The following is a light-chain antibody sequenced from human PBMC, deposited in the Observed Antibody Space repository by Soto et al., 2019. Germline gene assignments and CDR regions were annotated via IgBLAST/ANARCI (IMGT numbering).Light chain of an antibody. J-gene: IGLJ3*02. V-gene: IGLV2-14*01. CDR3: SSYTSSSTPWV. CDR1: SSDVGHYNY. Sequence: QSALTQPASVSGSPGQSITISCTGTSSDVGHYNYVSWYQQHPGKAPKLMMYEVSNRPSGVSNRFSGSKSGNTASLTISGLQAEDEADYYCSSYTSSSTPWVFGGGTQLTVL. CDR2: EVS.